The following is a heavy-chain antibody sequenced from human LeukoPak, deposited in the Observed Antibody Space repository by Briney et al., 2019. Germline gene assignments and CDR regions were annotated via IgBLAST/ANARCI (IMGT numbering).Heavy chain of an antibody. Sequence: SETLSLTCAVYGGSFSGYYWSWIRQPPGKGLEWIGEINHSGSTNYNPSLKSRVTISVDTSKNQLSLKLSSVTAADTAVYYCAREIVVVPAALDAWFDPWGQGTLVTVSS. CDR1: GGSFSGYY. D-gene: IGHD2-2*01. V-gene: IGHV4-34*01. CDR2: INHSGST. CDR3: AREIVVVPAALDAWFDP. J-gene: IGHJ5*02.